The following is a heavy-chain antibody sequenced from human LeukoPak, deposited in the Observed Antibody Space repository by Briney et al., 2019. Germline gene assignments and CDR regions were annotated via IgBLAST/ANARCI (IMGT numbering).Heavy chain of an antibody. D-gene: IGHD3-22*01. Sequence: SETLSLTCTVSGGSISSYYWSWIRQPAGKGLEWIGRIYTSGSTNYNPSLKSRVTMSVDTSKNQFSLKLSSVTAADTAVYYCARRLTYYDSSGYYDYWGQGTLVTVSS. CDR3: ARRLTYYDSSGYYDY. V-gene: IGHV4-4*07. CDR2: IYTSGST. CDR1: GGSISSYY. J-gene: IGHJ4*02.